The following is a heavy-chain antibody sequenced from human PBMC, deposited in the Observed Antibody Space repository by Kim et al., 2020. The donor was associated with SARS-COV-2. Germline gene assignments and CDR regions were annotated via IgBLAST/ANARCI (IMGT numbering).Heavy chain of an antibody. CDR2: ISPNGGRT. CDR3: AKAGSGREDYSSGCYVDY. J-gene: IGHJ4*02. CDR1: GFTFRNYA. V-gene: IGHV3-23*01. Sequence: GGSLRLSCAASGFTFRNYAITWVRQAPGKGLEWVSAISPNGGRTYYADSVKGRFTISRDNSKNTLYLQMNSLRAEDTAVYYCAKAGSGREDYSSGCYVDYWGPGTLVTVSS. D-gene: IGHD6-19*01.